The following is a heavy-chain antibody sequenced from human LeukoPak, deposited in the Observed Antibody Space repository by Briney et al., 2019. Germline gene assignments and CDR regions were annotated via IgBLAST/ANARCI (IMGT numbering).Heavy chain of an antibody. V-gene: IGHV4-39*07. D-gene: IGHD3-10*01. CDR3: ARMRGVIRSSWYLDL. Sequence: PSGTLSLTCTVSGDSLSTLSYYWGWLRQPPGKGLEWIGYIYHSGSTYYNPSLKSRVTISVDTSKNQFSLKLSSVTAADTAVYYCARMRGVIRSSWYLDLWGRGTLVTVSS. J-gene: IGHJ2*01. CDR1: GDSLSTLSYY. CDR2: IYHSGST.